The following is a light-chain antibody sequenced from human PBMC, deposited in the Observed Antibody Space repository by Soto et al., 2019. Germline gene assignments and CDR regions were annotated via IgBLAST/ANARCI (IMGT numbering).Light chain of an antibody. CDR2: KAS. V-gene: IGKV1-5*03. Sequence: DIQMTQSPSTLSGSVGDRVTITCRASQTISSWLAWYQQKPGKAPKLLIYKASNVKSGVPSGFSGSGSGTEFTLTISSLQPDDFATYYCQHYNSYSDAVGQGTKVDIK. CDR1: QTISSW. J-gene: IGKJ1*01. CDR3: QHYNSYSDA.